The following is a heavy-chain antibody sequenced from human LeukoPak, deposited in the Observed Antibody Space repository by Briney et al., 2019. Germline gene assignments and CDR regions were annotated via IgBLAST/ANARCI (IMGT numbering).Heavy chain of an antibody. Sequence: GGSLRLSCAASGFTLSNHWMTWVRQVPGREPEWVANVNRDGSETYYLDPVKGRFTISKDNAKNSLYLQMNSLRAEDTALYHCARNNGMDVWGQGTTVIVSS. V-gene: IGHV3-7*03. CDR1: GFTLSNHW. CDR2: VNRDGSET. J-gene: IGHJ6*02. CDR3: ARNNGMDV.